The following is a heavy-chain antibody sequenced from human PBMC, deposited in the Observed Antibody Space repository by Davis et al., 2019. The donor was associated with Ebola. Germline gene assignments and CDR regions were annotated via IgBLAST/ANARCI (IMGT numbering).Heavy chain of an antibody. J-gene: IGHJ4*02. CDR3: ARGESSAAYN. CDR2: ISGSGGST. V-gene: IGHV3-23*01. D-gene: IGHD2-2*01. CDR1: GFTFSSYA. Sequence: PGGSLRLSCAASGFTFSSYAMSWVRQAPGKGLEWVSAISGSGGSTYYADSVKGRFTISRDNAKNSLYLQMNSLRDEDTAVYYCARGESSAAYNWGQGTLVTVSS.